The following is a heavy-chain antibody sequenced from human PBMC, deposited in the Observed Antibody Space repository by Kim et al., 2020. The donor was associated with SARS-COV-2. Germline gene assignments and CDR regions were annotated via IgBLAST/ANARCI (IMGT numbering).Heavy chain of an antibody. Sequence: GGSLRLSCAASGFTFSSYSMNWVRQAPGKGLEWVSYISSSSTIYYADSVKGRFTISRDNAKNSLYLQMNSLRAEDTAVYYCARDHGSGHFDYWGQGTLVTVSS. J-gene: IGHJ4*02. V-gene: IGHV3-48*04. D-gene: IGHD3-10*01. CDR1: GFTFSSYS. CDR3: ARDHGSGHFDY. CDR2: ISSSSTI.